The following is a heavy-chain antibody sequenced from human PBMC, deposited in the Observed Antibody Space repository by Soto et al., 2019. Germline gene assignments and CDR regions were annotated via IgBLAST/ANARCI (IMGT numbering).Heavy chain of an antibody. CDR1: GFTFSSFW. V-gene: IGHV3-7*03. CDR2: IKTDGSET. CDR3: TSDRYPRFYHGSGSYPYY. J-gene: IGHJ4*02. Sequence: GGSLRLSCAASGFTFSSFWMSWVRQAPGKGLEWVANIKTDGSETHYVDSVKGRFTIPRDNPKTSLFLQMNSLRVEDTAVYFCTSDRYPRFYHGSGSYPYYWGQGTPVTVSS. D-gene: IGHD3-10*01.